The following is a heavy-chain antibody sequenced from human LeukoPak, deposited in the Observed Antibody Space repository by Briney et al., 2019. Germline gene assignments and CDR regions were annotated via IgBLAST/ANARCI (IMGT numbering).Heavy chain of an antibody. CDR1: GYSISSDYH. V-gene: IGHV4-38-2*02. Sequence: SETLSLTCTVSGYSISSDYHWGWIRQPPGKGLEWIGNIHHSGSTYYNPSLKSRVSISIDTSKNQFSLKLSSVTAADTAVYYCARGERYYDFWSGYYPYNWFDPWGQGTLVTVSS. D-gene: IGHD3-3*01. CDR3: ARGERYYDFWSGYYPYNWFDP. J-gene: IGHJ5*02. CDR2: IHHSGST.